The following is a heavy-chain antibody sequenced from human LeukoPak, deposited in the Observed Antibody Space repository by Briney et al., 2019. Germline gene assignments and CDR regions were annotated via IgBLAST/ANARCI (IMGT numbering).Heavy chain of an antibody. J-gene: IGHJ6*02. CDR2: INPNSGGT. CDR1: GYTFTGYY. Sequence: ASVKVSCKASGYTFTGYYMHWVRQAPGQGLEWMGWINPNSGGTNYAQKFQGRVTMTRDTSISTAYMELSRLRSDDTAVYYCARAFKEYYYGMDVWGQGTTVTVSS. CDR3: ARAFKEYYYGMDV. V-gene: IGHV1-2*02.